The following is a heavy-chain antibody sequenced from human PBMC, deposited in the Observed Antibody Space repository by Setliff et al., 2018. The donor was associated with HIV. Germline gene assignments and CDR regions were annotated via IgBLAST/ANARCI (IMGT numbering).Heavy chain of an antibody. CDR1: GGSFSGYY. V-gene: IGHV4-34*01. CDR3: AREGGTGRSSWYGAYWYDP. CDR2: INHSGKT. J-gene: IGHJ5*02. Sequence: SETLSLTCTVYGGSFSGYYWTWIRQPPGKGLEWIGDINHSGKTNYNRSLKSRVTISLDTSKNQFSLRPTSVTAADTAVYYCAREGGTGRSSWYGAYWYDPWGQGTLVTVSS. D-gene: IGHD6-13*01.